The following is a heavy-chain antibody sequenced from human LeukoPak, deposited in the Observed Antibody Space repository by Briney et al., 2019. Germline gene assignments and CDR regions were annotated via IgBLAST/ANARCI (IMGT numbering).Heavy chain of an antibody. V-gene: IGHV1-69*02. Sequence: SVKVSCKASGGTFSSYTISWVRQAPGQGLEWMGRIIPILGIANYAQKFQGRVTITADKSTSTAYMEPSSLRSEDTAVYYCARAPTGDPLLDYWGQGTLVTASS. CDR1: GGTFSSYT. J-gene: IGHJ4*02. CDR2: IIPILGIA. CDR3: ARAPTGDPLLDY.